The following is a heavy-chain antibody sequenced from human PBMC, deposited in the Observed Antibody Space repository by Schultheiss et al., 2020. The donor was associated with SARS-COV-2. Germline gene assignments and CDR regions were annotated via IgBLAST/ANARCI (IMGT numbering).Heavy chain of an antibody. CDR2: IRSKANSYAT. D-gene: IGHD6-19*01. V-gene: IGHV3-73*01. Sequence: GGXLRLSCAASGFTFSDSAMHWVRQASGKGLEWVGRIRSKANSYATTYAASVKGRFTISRDDSRNTAYLQMNSLKTEDTAVYYCTRLSRGSGWTQEFDYWGQGTLVTVSS. CDR3: TRLSRGSGWTQEFDY. J-gene: IGHJ4*02. CDR1: GFTFSDSA.